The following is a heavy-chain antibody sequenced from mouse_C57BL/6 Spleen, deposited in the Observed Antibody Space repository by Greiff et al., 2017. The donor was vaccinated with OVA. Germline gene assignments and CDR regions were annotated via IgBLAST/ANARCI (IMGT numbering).Heavy chain of an antibody. CDR3: ARDYDYDVDY. V-gene: IGHV3-6*01. CDR2: ISYDGSN. CDR1: GYSITSGYY. J-gene: IGHJ2*01. Sequence: VQLKESGPGLVKPSQSLSLTCSVTGYSITSGYYWNWIRQFPGNKLEWMGYISYDGSNNYNPSLKNRISITRDTSKNQFFLKLNSVTAEDTATYYCARDYDYDVDYWGQGTTLTVSS. D-gene: IGHD2-4*01.